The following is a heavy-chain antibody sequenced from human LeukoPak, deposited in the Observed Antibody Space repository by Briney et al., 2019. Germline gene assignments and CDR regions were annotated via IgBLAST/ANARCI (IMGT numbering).Heavy chain of an antibody. CDR2: IRQDGGEK. CDR3: ARDGTAAGLYFDL. CDR1: GFTFSSYS. J-gene: IGHJ4*01. V-gene: IGHV3-7*01. Sequence: GGSLRLSCAASGFTFSSYSMNWVRQAPGKGLEWVASIRQDGGEKSYVDSVKGRFTISRDNTKNSLYLQMSSLRAEDTAVYYCARDGTAAGLYFDLWGQGTLVTVSS. D-gene: IGHD6-13*01.